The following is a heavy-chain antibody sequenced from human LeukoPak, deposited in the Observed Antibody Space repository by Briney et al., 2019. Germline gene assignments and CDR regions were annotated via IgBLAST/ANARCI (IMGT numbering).Heavy chain of an antibody. V-gene: IGHV3-21*01. CDR1: GFTFSSYS. J-gene: IGHJ3*02. Sequence: GGSLRLSCAASGFTFSSYSMNWVRQAPGKGLEWVSSISSSSYIYYADSVKGRFTISRDNDKNSLYLQMNSLRAEDTAVYYCARLQYQLLLAFDIWGQGTMVTVSS. D-gene: IGHD2-2*01. CDR3: ARLQYQLLLAFDI. CDR2: ISSSSYI.